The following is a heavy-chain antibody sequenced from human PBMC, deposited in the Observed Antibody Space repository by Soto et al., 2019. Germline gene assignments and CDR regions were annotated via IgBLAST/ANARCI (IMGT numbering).Heavy chain of an antibody. CDR2: IYYSGST. CDR3: ARHSSGWYTWSDP. V-gene: IGHV4-59*01. CDR1: GGSISSYY. Sequence: SETLSLTCTVSGGSISSYYWSCLRQPPGKGLEWIGYIYYSGSTNYNPSLKSRVTISVDTSKNQFSLKLSSVTAADTAVYYCARHSSGWYTWSDPWGQGTLVTVSS. J-gene: IGHJ5*02. D-gene: IGHD6-19*01.